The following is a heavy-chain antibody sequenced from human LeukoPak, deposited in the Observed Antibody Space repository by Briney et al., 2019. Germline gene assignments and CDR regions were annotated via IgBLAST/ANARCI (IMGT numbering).Heavy chain of an antibody. Sequence: GSLKISCKGSGYSFTSYWIGWVRQMPGKGLEWMGIIYPGDSDTRYSPSFQGQVTISVDKSISTAYLQWSRLKGSDTAMYYCARPIYYGSGSYRYWGQGTLVTVSS. CDR1: GYSFTSYW. CDR2: IYPGDSDT. V-gene: IGHV5-51*01. J-gene: IGHJ4*02. CDR3: ARPIYYGSGSYRY. D-gene: IGHD3-10*01.